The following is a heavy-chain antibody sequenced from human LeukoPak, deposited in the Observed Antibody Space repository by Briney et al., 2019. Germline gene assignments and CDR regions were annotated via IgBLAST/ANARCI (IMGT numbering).Heavy chain of an antibody. CDR3: ARDRTIGELVDY. Sequence: GGSLRLSCAASGFTFSDYALSWVRQTPGKGLEWVAATTGSSGDTYHAGSVKGRFTISRDNAKNSLYLQMNSLRAEDTAVYYCARDRTIGELVDYWGQGTLVTVSS. CDR1: GFTFSDYA. CDR2: TTGSSGDT. J-gene: IGHJ4*02. D-gene: IGHD3-10*01. V-gene: IGHV3-21*01.